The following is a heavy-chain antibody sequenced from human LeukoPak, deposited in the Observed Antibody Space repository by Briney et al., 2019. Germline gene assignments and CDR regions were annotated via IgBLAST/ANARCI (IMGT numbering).Heavy chain of an antibody. J-gene: IGHJ4*01. Sequence: SGGSLRHSCSPSGFSFSICSMHWVRQAPGERREYVSAICRNGDHTNYADSVKGRFTTSRDNTKNTLYLHMSTLRAEDPGVFYGVNATVTSSYFDYFATWGHGARVTASS. CDR2: ICRNGDHT. V-gene: IGHV3-64D*09. CDR3: VNATVTSSYFDYFAT. D-gene: IGHD4-17*01. CDR1: GFSFSICS.